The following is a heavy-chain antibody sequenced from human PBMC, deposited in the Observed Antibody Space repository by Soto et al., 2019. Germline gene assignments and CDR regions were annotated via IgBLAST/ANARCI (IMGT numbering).Heavy chain of an antibody. CDR2: ISGSGGST. Sequence: GGSLRLSCAASGFTFSSYAMSWVRQAPGKGLEWASAISGSGGSTYYADSVKGRFTISRDNSKNTLYLQMNSLRAEDTAVYYCAGRGGYSYGSTYYHYGMDVWGQGTTVTVSS. D-gene: IGHD5-18*01. CDR3: AGRGGYSYGSTYYHYGMDV. CDR1: GFTFSSYA. J-gene: IGHJ6*02. V-gene: IGHV3-23*01.